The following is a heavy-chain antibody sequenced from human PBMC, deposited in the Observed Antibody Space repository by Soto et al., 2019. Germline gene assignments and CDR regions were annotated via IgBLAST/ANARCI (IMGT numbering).Heavy chain of an antibody. Sequence: QVPLVQSGAEVKKPGSSVKVYCKASGCTFSRYAISWVRQAPGQGLEWMGGIIPIFGTANYAQKFQGRVTITADESTSTAYLELSSLRSEDTAVYYCATPSGYPDYYYGMYVWGQWTTVTVSS. CDR1: GCTFSRYA. CDR3: ATPSGYPDYYYGMYV. J-gene: IGHJ6*02. D-gene: IGHD5-12*01. V-gene: IGHV1-69*01. CDR2: IIPIFGTA.